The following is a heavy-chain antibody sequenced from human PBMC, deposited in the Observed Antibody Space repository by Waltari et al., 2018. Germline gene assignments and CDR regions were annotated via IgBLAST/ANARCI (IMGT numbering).Heavy chain of an antibody. Sequence: QLQLQESGPGLVKPSETLSLTCIVSGGSISSSNYYWGWIRQPPGKGLEWIGSIYSGGSTYYNPALKSRVTISVDTSKNNFSLKLNYVTAADTAVYFCARDRPGTINSFDPWGQGTLVTVSS. CDR2: IYSGGST. CDR1: GGSISSSNYY. V-gene: IGHV4-39*02. CDR3: ARDRPGTINSFDP. J-gene: IGHJ5*02. D-gene: IGHD1-1*01.